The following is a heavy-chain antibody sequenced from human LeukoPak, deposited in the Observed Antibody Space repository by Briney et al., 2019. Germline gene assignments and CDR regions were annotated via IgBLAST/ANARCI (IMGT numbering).Heavy chain of an antibody. J-gene: IGHJ4*02. V-gene: IGHV4-59*01. CDR3: ARLRYTSSRDFDY. CDR1: GGSISSYY. D-gene: IGHD6-13*01. Sequence: SETLSLTCTVSGGSISSYYWSWIRRPPGKGLEWIGYVYYSGSTNYNPSLKSRVTISVDTSKNQFSLRLSSVTAADTAVYYCARLRYTSSRDFDYWGQGTLVTVSS. CDR2: VYYSGST.